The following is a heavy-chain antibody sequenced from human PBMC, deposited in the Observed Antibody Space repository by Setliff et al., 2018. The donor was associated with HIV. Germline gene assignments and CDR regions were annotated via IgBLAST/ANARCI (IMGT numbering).Heavy chain of an antibody. D-gene: IGHD2-21*02. CDR3: ARDQGVVTRACWH. J-gene: IGHJ1*01. V-gene: IGHV1-69*13. CDR2: IIPLFGTE. Sequence: SVKVSCKASGGTFSSYGISWVGQAPGQGLEWMGGIIPLFGTEDYAQKFQGRVTITADESTNTAYMELRSLTSDDTAVYYCARDQGVVTRACWHWGQGTLVTVSS. CDR1: GGTFSSYG.